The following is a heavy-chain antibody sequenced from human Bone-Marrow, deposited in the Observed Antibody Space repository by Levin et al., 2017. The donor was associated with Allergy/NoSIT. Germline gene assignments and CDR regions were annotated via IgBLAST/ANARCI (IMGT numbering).Heavy chain of an antibody. CDR1: GFSFWHYT. D-gene: IGHD3-22*01. Sequence: GESLKISCAASGFSFWHYTMNWVRQAPGKGLEWVSCISSSGDSTYYADSVKGRFTISRDNAKNSLYLQLNRLRDEDTALYYCARDPARGYYDSSGYSGDHWGQEPWSPSPQ. CDR3: ARDPARGYYDSSGYSGDH. J-gene: IGHJ4*01. V-gene: IGHV3-48*02. CDR2: ISSSGDST.